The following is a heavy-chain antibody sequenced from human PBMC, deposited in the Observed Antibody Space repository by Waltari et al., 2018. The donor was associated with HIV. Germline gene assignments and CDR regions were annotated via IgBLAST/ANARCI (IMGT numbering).Heavy chain of an antibody. V-gene: IGHV1-46*03. CDR3: AREGGADYDILTGYRWFDY. Sequence: QVQLVQSGAEVKKPGASVKVSCKASGYTFTSYYMHWVRQAPGQGLEWMGIINPSGGSTSYAQKFQGRVTMTRDTSTSTVYMELSSLRSEDTAVYYCAREGGADYDILTGYRWFDYWGQGTLVTVSS. D-gene: IGHD3-9*01. CDR1: GYTFTSYY. CDR2: INPSGGST. J-gene: IGHJ4*02.